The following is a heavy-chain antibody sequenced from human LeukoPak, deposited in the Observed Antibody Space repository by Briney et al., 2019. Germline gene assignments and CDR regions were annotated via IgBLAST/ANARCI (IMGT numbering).Heavy chain of an antibody. J-gene: IGHJ4*02. Sequence: ASVKVSYKASGYTFTGYYMHWVRQAPGQGLEWMGWINPNSGGTNYAQKFQGRVTMTRDTSISTAYMELSRLRSDDTAVYYCARGRGGTVVRGYLDYWGQGTLVTVSS. V-gene: IGHV1-2*02. CDR3: ARGRGGTVVRGYLDY. CDR1: GYTFTGYY. CDR2: INPNSGGT. D-gene: IGHD3-10*01.